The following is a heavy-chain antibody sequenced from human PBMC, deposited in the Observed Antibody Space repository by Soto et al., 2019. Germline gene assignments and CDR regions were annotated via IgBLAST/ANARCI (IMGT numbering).Heavy chain of an antibody. CDR1: EFTVGNND. V-gene: IGHV3-53*01. D-gene: IGHD5-12*01. Sequence: ASEFTVGNNDFRRVLKATVKGLGWVSVIYSGGSSYFADSVKDRLTISRDNSKNTLYLQMNGLRAEDTAVYYCARGGARRLQRLFVFDSLGQRTLVIVS. J-gene: IGHJ4*02. CDR2: IYSGGSS. CDR3: ARGGARRLQRLFVFDS.